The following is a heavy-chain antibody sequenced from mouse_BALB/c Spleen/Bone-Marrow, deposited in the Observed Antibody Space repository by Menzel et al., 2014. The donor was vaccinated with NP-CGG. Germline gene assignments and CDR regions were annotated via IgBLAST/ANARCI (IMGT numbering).Heavy chain of an antibody. CDR2: ISTGSSTI. CDR1: GFTFSSFG. Sequence: DVQLQESGGGLVQPGGSRKLSCAASGFTFSSFGMHWVRQAPEKGLEWVAYISTGSSTIYYADTVKGRFTISRDNPKNTLFLQMTSLRSEDTAMYYCARSDGAMDYWGQGTSVTVSS. V-gene: IGHV5-17*02. J-gene: IGHJ4*01. D-gene: IGHD2-3*01. CDR3: ARSDGAMDY.